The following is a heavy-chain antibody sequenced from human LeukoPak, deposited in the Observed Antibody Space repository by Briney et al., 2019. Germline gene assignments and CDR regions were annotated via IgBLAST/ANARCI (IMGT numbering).Heavy chain of an antibody. CDR1: EFTFSSYW. CDR2: INSDGSST. J-gene: IGHJ4*02. V-gene: IGHV3-74*01. Sequence: GGSLRLSCAASEFTFSSYWMHWVRQAPGKGLVWVSRINSDGSSTTYADSVKGRFTISRDNAKNTLYLQMNSLRAKDTAVYYCARGSSSWDLDYWGQGTLVTVSS. CDR3: ARGSSSWDLDY. D-gene: IGHD6-13*01.